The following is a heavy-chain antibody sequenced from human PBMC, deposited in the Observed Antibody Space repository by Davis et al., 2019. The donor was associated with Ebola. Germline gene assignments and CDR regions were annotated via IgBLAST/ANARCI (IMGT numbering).Heavy chain of an antibody. J-gene: IGHJ4*02. CDR1: GYTFTSYG. D-gene: IGHD5-18*01. Sequence: AASVKVSCKASGYTFTSYGISWVRQAPGQGLEWMGWISAYNGNTSYAQKFQGRVTMTRDTSTSTVYMELSSLRSEDTAVYYCARGIQLWSYYFDYWGQGTLVTVSS. CDR2: ISAYNGNT. V-gene: IGHV1-18*04. CDR3: ARGIQLWSYYFDY.